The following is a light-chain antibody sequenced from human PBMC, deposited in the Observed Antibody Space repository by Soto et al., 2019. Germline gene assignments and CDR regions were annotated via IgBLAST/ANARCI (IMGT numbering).Light chain of an antibody. CDR2: VAS. CDR1: QSISSSY. V-gene: IGKV3-20*01. Sequence: EIVLTQSPGTLSLSPGERATPSCRASQSISSSYLAWYQQKPGQAPRLLIYVASTRATGVPDRFSGSGSGTDFTLTFSRLEPEDFAVYYCQLYDNSLYTFGQGTKLEIK. J-gene: IGKJ2*01. CDR3: QLYDNSLYT.